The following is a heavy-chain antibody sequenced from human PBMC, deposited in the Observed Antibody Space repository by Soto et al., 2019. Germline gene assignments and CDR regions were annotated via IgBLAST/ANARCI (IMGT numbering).Heavy chain of an antibody. Sequence: GGSLRLSCAASGFTFGIHAMSWVRQAPGKGLEWVSFISGSGGSTYYADSVKGRFTISRDNSKKTLYLQMNSLRGEDTAVYYCGKGSAATSYFYYATDVWGKGTTVTVSS. CDR3: GKGSAATSYFYYATDV. V-gene: IGHV3-23*01. D-gene: IGHD2-15*01. CDR1: GFTFGIHA. J-gene: IGHJ6*04. CDR2: ISGSGGST.